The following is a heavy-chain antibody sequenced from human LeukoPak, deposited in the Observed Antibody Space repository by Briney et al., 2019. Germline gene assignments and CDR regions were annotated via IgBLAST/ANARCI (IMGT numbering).Heavy chain of an antibody. Sequence: GESLKISCKGSGYSFTSYWIGWVRQMPGKGLEWMGIIYPGDSDTRYSPSFQGQVTISADKSISTAYLQWSSLKASDTAMYYCARQGVYCSSTSCYDYYYYGMDVWGKGTTVTVSS. CDR1: GYSFTSYW. D-gene: IGHD2-2*01. CDR2: IYPGDSDT. J-gene: IGHJ6*04. V-gene: IGHV5-51*01. CDR3: ARQGVYCSSTSCYDYYYYGMDV.